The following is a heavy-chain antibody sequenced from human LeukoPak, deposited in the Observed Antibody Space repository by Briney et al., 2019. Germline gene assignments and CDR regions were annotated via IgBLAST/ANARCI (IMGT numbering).Heavy chain of an antibody. D-gene: IGHD3-10*01. V-gene: IGHV4-59*01. CDR3: ARGLTMVRAKYYFDY. CDR1: GGSISNYY. CDR2: IYYTGNT. Sequence: ASETLSLTCTVSGGSISNYYWTWIRQSPGKGLEWIGYIYYTGNTNYNPSLKSRVTISVDTSENQFSLQLSSVTAADTAVYYCARGLTMVRAKYYFDYWGQGTLVTVSS. J-gene: IGHJ4*02.